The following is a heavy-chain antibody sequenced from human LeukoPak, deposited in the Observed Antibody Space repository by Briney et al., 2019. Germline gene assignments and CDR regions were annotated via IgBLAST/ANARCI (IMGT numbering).Heavy chain of an antibody. J-gene: IGHJ5*02. V-gene: IGHV1-18*01. Sequence: ASVKVSCKASGYTFTSYGISWVRQAPGQGLELMGWVSAYNGNTNYAQKLQGRVTMTTDTSTSTAYMELRSLRSDDTAVYYCAKAYCGGDCYSNWFDPWGQGTLVTVSS. CDR3: AKAYCGGDCYSNWFDP. D-gene: IGHD2-21*02. CDR2: VSAYNGNT. CDR1: GYTFTSYG.